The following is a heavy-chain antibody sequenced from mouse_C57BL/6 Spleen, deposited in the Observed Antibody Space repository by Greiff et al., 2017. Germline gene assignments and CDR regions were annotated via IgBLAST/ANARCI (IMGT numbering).Heavy chain of an antibody. CDR2: IGSGSSTS. J-gene: IGHJ4*01. Sequence: EVKLVESGEGLVKPGGSLKLSCAASGFTFSDYGMHWVRQAPEKGLEWVAYIGSGSSTSYYADTVKGRFTISRDNAKNTLFLQMTSLRSEDTAMYYCARLRAMDCWGKGTSVSVSS. D-gene: IGHD2-12*01. CDR3: ARLRAMDC. CDR1: GFTFSDYG. V-gene: IGHV5-17*01.